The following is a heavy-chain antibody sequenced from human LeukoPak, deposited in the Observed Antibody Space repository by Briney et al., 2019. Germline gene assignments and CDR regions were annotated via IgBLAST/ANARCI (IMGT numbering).Heavy chain of an antibody. CDR2: TNSDGSVR. CDR3: ARDPSVNNAIGYNWFDH. Sequence: GESLRLSCVASGFGFSSHWMHWVRQAPGKGLVWVSRTNSDGSVRNYADSVEGRFIISRDNAKNTLYLQMNSLGAEDTAVYFCARDPSVNNAIGYNWFDHWGQGALVTVSS. CDR1: GFGFSSHW. J-gene: IGHJ5*02. V-gene: IGHV3-74*01. D-gene: IGHD2/OR15-2a*01.